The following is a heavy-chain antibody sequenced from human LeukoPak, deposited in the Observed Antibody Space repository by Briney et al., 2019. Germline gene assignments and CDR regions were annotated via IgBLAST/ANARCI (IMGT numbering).Heavy chain of an antibody. CDR3: ARGGTNPMVRGLGWFDP. Sequence: SETLSLTCSVSGGSISTYYWSWIRQPPGKGLEWIGYIYYSGSTNYNPSLKSRVTISVDTSKSQFSLKLSSVTAADTAVYYCARGGTNPMVRGLGWFDPWGQGTLVTVSS. D-gene: IGHD3-10*01. CDR2: IYYSGST. CDR1: GGSISTYY. V-gene: IGHV4-59*01. J-gene: IGHJ5*02.